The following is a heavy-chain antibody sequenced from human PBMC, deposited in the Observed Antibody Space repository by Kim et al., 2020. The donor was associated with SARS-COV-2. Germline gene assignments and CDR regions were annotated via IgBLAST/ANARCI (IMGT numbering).Heavy chain of an antibody. D-gene: IGHD3-10*01. CDR3: AREGMDVVRGPNFDY. CDR2: INPNSGGT. CDR1: GYTFTGYY. V-gene: IGHV1-2*04. J-gene: IGHJ4*02. Sequence: ASVKVSCKASGYTFTGYYMHWVRQAPGQGLEWMGWINPNSGGTNYAQKFQGWVTMTRDTSISTAYMELSRLRSDDTAVYYCAREGMDVVRGPNFDYWGQGTLVTVSS.